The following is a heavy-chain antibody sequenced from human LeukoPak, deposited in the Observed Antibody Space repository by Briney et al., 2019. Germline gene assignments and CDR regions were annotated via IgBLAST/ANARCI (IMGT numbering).Heavy chain of an antibody. CDR2: ISGSGGST. CDR3: AKGSGGYCSSTSCYGAFDI. CDR1: GFTFSSYG. Sequence: GGSLRLSCAASGFTFSSYGMHWVRQAPGKGLEWVSAISGSGGSTYYADSVKGRFTISRDNSKNTLYLQMNSLRAEDTAVYYCAKGSGGYCSSTSCYGAFDIWGQGTMVTVSS. D-gene: IGHD2-2*01. V-gene: IGHV3-23*01. J-gene: IGHJ3*02.